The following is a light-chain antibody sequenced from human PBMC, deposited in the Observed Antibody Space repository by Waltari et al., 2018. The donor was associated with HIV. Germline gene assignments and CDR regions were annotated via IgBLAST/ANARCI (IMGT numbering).Light chain of an antibody. CDR2: EVT. CDR1: SSDIGGF. V-gene: IGLV2-8*01. Sequence: QSALTQPPSASGSPGQSVTISCTGTSSDIGGFVSWYQQHSGKAPKLMIYEVTKRPSGVPDRFSGSPSGNTASLTVSGLQAEDEADYYCCSYTGDESPDVVFGEGTKLTVL. CDR3: CSYTGDESPDVV. J-gene: IGLJ2*01.